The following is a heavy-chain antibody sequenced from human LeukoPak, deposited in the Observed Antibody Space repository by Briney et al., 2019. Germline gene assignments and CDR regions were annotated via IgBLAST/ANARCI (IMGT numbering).Heavy chain of an antibody. CDR3: ARRIWFGFDP. V-gene: IGHV4-59*08. D-gene: IGHD3-10*01. CDR2: IYYSGST. CDR1: GGSISSHY. J-gene: IGHJ5*02. Sequence: SETLSLTCTVSGGSISSHYWSWIRQPPGKGLEWIGYIYYSGSTNYNPSLKSRVTISVDTSKNQFSLKLSSVTAADTAVYYCARRIWFGFDPWGQGTLVTVSS.